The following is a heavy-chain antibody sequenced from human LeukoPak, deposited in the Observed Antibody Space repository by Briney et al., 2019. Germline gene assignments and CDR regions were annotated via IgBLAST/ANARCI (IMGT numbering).Heavy chain of an antibody. J-gene: IGHJ6*02. CDR2: VYYTGST. D-gene: IGHD2-2*01. Sequence: PSETLDLTCTGSGGSFSTYDWNWIRQPPGKGLEWIGFVYYTGSTNYIPSLKSRVTMSIDTSESQFSLRLSSVTAADTAVYFCARSQFMPQHYPFNMDVWGAGGPRS. V-gene: IGHV4-59*08. CDR1: GGSFSTYD. CDR3: ARSQFMPQHYPFNMDV.